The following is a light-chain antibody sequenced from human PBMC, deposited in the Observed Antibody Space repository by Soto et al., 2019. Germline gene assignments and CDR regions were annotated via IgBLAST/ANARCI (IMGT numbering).Light chain of an antibody. J-gene: IGLJ1*01. CDR3: SSYTTSNTRQIV. Sequence: QSALTQPASVSGSPGQSITISCTGTSSDVDGYNYVSWYQHHPGKAPELIIYDVTNRPSGVSNPFSGSKSGNTASLTISGLQPEDEADYYCSSYTTSNTRQIVFGTGTKLTVL. CDR1: SSDVDGYNY. V-gene: IGLV2-14*03. CDR2: DVT.